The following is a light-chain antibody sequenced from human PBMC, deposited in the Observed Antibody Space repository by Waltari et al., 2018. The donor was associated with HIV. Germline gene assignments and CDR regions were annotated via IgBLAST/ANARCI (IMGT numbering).Light chain of an antibody. CDR1: SSDVGSYNL. Sequence: QSALTQPASVSGSPGQSITISCTGTSSDVGSYNLVSWYRQHPGKAPKLMIYEVTNRPSGVSNRFSGSKSANTASLTISGLQAEDEADYYCCAYANTKGVFGGGTKLTVL. CDR3: CAYANTKGV. V-gene: IGLV2-23*02. J-gene: IGLJ2*01. CDR2: EVT.